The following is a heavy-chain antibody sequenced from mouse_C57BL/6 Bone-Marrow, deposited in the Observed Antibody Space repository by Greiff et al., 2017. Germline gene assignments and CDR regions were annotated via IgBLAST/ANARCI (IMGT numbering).Heavy chain of an antibody. CDR2: IDPEDGDT. Sequence: EVKLQESGAELVRPGASVKLSCTASGFNIKDYYMHWVKQRPEQGLEWIGRIDPEDGDTEYAPKFQGKATMTADTSSNTAYLQLSSLTSEDTAVYYCTTPYYSNPYWYFDVWGIGTTVTVSS. CDR1: GFNIKDYY. V-gene: IGHV14-1*01. CDR3: TTPYYSNPYWYFDV. D-gene: IGHD2-5*01. J-gene: IGHJ1*03.